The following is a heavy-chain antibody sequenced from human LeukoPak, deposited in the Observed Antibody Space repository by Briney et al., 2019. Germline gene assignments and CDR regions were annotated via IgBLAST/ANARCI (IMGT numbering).Heavy chain of an antibody. Sequence: GGSLRLSCATSGFSVSSNYMNWVRQAPGKGLEWVSRINSDGSRTSYGDSVKGRFTISRDNAKSTLYLQMNSLRADDTAVYFCARGAESDYWGQGTLVTVSS. CDR2: INSDGSRT. CDR3: ARGAESDY. J-gene: IGHJ4*02. V-gene: IGHV3-74*01. CDR1: GFSVSSNY.